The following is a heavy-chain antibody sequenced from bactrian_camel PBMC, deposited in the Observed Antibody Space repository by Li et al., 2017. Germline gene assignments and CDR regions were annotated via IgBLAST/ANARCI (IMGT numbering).Heavy chain of an antibody. J-gene: IGHJ4*01. V-gene: IGHV3S55*01. Sequence: QLVESGGGSVQTGGSLKLTCIDTRRAYGGHCMGWFHQAPGKVREGVAGMNWDGKTNYTASVKGRFTISKDNTQKILYLQMNSLKPDDTAMYYCAADSGLPLGGGGYSCQSLKSARYWGQGTQVTVS. D-gene: IGHD2*01. CDR2: MNWDGKT. CDR1: RRAYGGHC. CDR3: AADSGLPLGGGGYSCQSLKSARY.